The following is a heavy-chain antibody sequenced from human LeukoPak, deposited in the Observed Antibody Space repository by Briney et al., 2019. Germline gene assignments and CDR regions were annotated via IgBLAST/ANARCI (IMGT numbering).Heavy chain of an antibody. CDR3: AKDTIDSSSWYRVSCNYYYGMDV. D-gene: IGHD6-13*01. V-gene: IGHV3-43*02. J-gene: IGHJ6*02. CDR2: ISGDGGST. Sequence: PGGSLRLSCAASGFTFDDYAMHWVRQAPGKGLEWVSLISGDGGSTYYADSVKGRFTISRDNSKNSLYLQMNSLRTEDTALYYCAKDTIDSSSWYRVSCNYYYGMDVWGQGTTVTVSS. CDR1: GFTFDDYA.